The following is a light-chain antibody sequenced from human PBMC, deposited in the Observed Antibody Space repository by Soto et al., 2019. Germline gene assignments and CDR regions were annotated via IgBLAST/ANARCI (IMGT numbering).Light chain of an antibody. V-gene: IGLV1-44*01. J-gene: IGLJ2*01. CDR2: SNT. CDR3: AAWDDSLDGVV. Sequence: QSVLTQAPSVSGTPGQRVTISCSGSSSNIGSNTVNWYQQLPGTAPKLLIYSNTHRASGVPDRFSGSKSGSSASLAISGLQSEDEADYYCAAWDDSLDGVVFGGGTKLTVL. CDR1: SSNIGSNT.